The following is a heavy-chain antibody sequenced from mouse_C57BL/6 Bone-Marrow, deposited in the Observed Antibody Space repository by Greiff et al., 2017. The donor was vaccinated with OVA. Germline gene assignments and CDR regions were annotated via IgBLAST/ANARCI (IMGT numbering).Heavy chain of an antibody. J-gene: IGHJ1*03. Sequence: EVMLVESGGGLVQPGGSLKLSCAASGFTFSDYYMYWVRQTPEKRLEWVAYISNGGGSTYYPDTVKGRFTISRDNAKNTLYLQMSRLKSEDTAMYYCARHENYYGSRYFDVWGTGTTVTVSS. CDR1: GFTFSDYY. V-gene: IGHV5-12*01. D-gene: IGHD1-1*01. CDR3: ARHENYYGSRYFDV. CDR2: ISNGGGST.